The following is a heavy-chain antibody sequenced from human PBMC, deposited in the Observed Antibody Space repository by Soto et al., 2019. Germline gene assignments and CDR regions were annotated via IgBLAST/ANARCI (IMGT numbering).Heavy chain of an antibody. D-gene: IGHD6-13*01. V-gene: IGHV3-30-3*01. CDR2: ISYDGSNK. J-gene: IGHJ4*02. CDR1: GFTFSSYA. Sequence: QVQLVESGGGVVQPGRSLTLSCAASGFTFSSYAMHWVRQAPGKGLAWVAVISYDGSNKYYADSVKVRFTFSRDNAKNTLYLQMNSVRAEETAVYYCVRSATNFRQRGVFRAAAVGAFLDYWGQGTLVTVSS. CDR3: VRSATNFRQRGVFRAAAVGAFLDY.